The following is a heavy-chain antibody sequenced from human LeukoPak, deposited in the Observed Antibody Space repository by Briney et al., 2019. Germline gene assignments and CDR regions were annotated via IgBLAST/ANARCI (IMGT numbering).Heavy chain of an antibody. Sequence: SETLSLTCTVSGDSISTSNSYWGWIRQPPGKGLEWIGSIYYSGNTYYNASLKSRVTISVDTSKNQFSLKLSSVTAADTAVYYCARTEESGYSYRYFGYYYYMDVWGKGTTVTVSS. D-gene: IGHD5-18*01. J-gene: IGHJ6*03. CDR2: IYYSGNT. V-gene: IGHV4-39*07. CDR3: ARTEESGYSYRYFGYYYYMDV. CDR1: GDSISTSNSY.